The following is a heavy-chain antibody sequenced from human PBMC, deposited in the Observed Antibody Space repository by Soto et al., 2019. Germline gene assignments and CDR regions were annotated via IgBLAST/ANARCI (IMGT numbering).Heavy chain of an antibody. CDR1: GFSLSTSGMC. Sequence: SGPTLVNPTQTLTLTCTFSGFSLSTSGMCVSWIRQPPGKALEWLALIDWDDDKYYSTSLKTRLTISKDTSKNQVVLTMTNVDPVDTATYYCARQYYYDSSGYYYFDYWGQGTLVTVSS. CDR3: ARQYYYDSSGYYYFDY. J-gene: IGHJ4*02. CDR2: IDWDDDK. D-gene: IGHD3-22*01. V-gene: IGHV2-70*01.